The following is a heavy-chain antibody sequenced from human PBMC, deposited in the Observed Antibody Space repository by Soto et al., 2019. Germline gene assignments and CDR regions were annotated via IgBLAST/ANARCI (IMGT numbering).Heavy chain of an antibody. CDR1: GYSFTSYW. V-gene: IGHV5-51*01. CDR2: IYPGDSDT. CDR3: ARLESCTNGVCPMLDY. J-gene: IGHJ4*02. Sequence: PGESLKISCKGSGYSFTSYWIGWVRQMPGKGLEWMGIIYPGDSDTRYSPSFQGQVTISADKSISTAYLQWSSLKASDTAMYYCARLESCTNGVCPMLDYWGQGTLVTVSS. D-gene: IGHD2-8*01.